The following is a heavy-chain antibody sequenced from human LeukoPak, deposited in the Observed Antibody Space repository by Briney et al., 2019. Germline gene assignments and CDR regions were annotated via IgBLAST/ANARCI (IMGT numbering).Heavy chain of an antibody. CDR2: ISADNGNT. V-gene: IGHV1-18*01. Sequence: ASVKVSCKASGYTFSSYGISWVRQAPGQGLEWMGWISADNGNTNYALKLQGRVTMTTDTSTSTAYMELRSLRSDDTAVNYCARVRDILTGYYNYMDVWGKGTTVTVSS. D-gene: IGHD3-9*01. CDR1: GYTFSSYG. J-gene: IGHJ6*03. CDR3: ARVRDILTGYYNYMDV.